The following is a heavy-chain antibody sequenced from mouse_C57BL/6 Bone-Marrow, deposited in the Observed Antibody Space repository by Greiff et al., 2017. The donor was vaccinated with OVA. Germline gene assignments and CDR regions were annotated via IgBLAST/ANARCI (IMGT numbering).Heavy chain of an antibody. CDR3: ARWGLGGVDY. CDR2: IYPRSGNT. D-gene: IGHD4-1*01. J-gene: IGHJ2*01. CDR1: GYTFTSYG. V-gene: IGHV1-81*01. Sequence: QVQLKQSGAELARPGASVKLSCKASGYTFTSYGISWVKQRTGQGLEWIGEIYPRSGNTYYNEKFKGKATLTADKSSSTAYMELRSLTSEDSAVYFCARWGLGGVDYWGQGTTLTVSS.